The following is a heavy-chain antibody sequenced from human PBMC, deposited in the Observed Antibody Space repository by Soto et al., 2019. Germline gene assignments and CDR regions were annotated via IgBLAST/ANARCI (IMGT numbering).Heavy chain of an antibody. Sequence: SETLSLTCTVSGGSISSYYWSWIRQAPGKGLEWIGYIYFSGSTNYNPSLKSRVTISVDTPKNQFSLKLSSVTAADTAVYYCARDRRNSRSFDYWGQGTLVTVSS. J-gene: IGHJ4*02. D-gene: IGHD6-13*01. CDR3: ARDRRNSRSFDY. V-gene: IGHV4-59*01. CDR1: GGSISSYY. CDR2: IYFSGST.